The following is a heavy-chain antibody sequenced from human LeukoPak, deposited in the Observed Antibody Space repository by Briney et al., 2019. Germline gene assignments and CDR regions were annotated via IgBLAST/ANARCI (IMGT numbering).Heavy chain of an antibody. CDR3: ARGTGNWYFDL. D-gene: IGHD1-1*01. CDR1: GFTFSSYS. Sequence: GGSLRLSCAASGFTFSSYSMNWVRQAPGKGLEWVSSISSSSSYIYYADSVKGRFTISRDNAKDSLYLQMNSLRAEDTAVYYCARGTGNWYFDLWGRGTLVTVSS. V-gene: IGHV3-21*01. CDR2: ISSSSSYI. J-gene: IGHJ2*01.